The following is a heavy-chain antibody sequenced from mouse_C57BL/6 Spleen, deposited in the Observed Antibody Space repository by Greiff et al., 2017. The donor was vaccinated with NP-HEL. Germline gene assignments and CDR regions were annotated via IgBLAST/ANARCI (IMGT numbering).Heavy chain of an antibody. J-gene: IGHJ3*01. Sequence: EVKLVESGPGLVKPSQSLSLTCSVTGYSITSGYYWNWIRQFPGNKLEWMGYISYDGSNNYNPSLKNRISITRDTSKNQFFLKLNSVTTEDTATYYCARAEDYDWFAYWGQGTLVTVSA. CDR3: ARAEDYDWFAY. V-gene: IGHV3-6*01. CDR2: ISYDGSN. D-gene: IGHD2-4*01. CDR1: GYSITSGYY.